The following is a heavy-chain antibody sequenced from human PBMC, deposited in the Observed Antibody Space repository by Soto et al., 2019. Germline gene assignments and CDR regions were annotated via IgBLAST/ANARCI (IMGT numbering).Heavy chain of an antibody. CDR3: ARESHNIGVEPVTVLGPFTWFDP. CDR1: GGPFSKYA. J-gene: IGHJ5*02. Sequence: QVQLVQSWAEGKKPWSSVKVSCKASGGPFSKYAISWIRQAPGQGPEWEGGRTPIPMFGTPNHAQKFQGRLTISADKSTSTMYMELSSLTSEDTAVYYCARESHNIGVEPVTVLGPFTWFDPWGQGTLVTVSS. V-gene: IGHV1-69*06. CDR2: RTPIPMFGTP. D-gene: IGHD2-2*01.